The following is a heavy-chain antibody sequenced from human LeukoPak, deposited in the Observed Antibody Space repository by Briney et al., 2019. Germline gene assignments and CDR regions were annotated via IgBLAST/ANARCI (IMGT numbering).Heavy chain of an antibody. Sequence: GGSLRLSCAASGFSFSRHAMTWVRQAPGKGLEWISHISGGSDIIEYADSVRGRFTISRDNGRGSLYLQMNSLRVEDTAVYYCARYGSGRNYIDPFDFWGQGALVAVSS. CDR2: ISGGSDII. CDR3: ARYGSGRNYIDPFDF. D-gene: IGHD3-10*01. CDR1: GFSFSRHA. V-gene: IGHV3-48*01. J-gene: IGHJ4*02.